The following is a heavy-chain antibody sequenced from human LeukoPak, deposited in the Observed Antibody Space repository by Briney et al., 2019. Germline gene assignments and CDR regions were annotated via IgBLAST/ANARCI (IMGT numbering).Heavy chain of an antibody. D-gene: IGHD4-17*01. Sequence: GGSLRLSCAASGFTFSSYAMSWVRQAPGKGLEWVSSISSSSSYIYYADSVKGRFTISRDNAKNSLYLQMNSLRAEDTAVYYCARDQGNDYGDYGPDYWGQGTLVTVSS. V-gene: IGHV3-21*01. CDR3: ARDQGNDYGDYGPDY. J-gene: IGHJ4*02. CDR2: ISSSSSYI. CDR1: GFTFSSYA.